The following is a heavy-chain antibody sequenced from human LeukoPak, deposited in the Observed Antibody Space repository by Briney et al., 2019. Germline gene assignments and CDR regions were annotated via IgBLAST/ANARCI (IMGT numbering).Heavy chain of an antibody. J-gene: IGHJ6*02. V-gene: IGHV3-23*01. CDR3: AGPYSSGWYGGYYYGMDV. Sequence: PGGSLRLSCAPSGFTFSSYAMSWVRQAPGKGLEWVSAISGSGGSTYYADSVKGRFTISRDNSKNTLYLQMNSLRAEDTAVYYCAGPYSSGWYGGYYYGMDVWGQGTTVTVSS. CDR1: GFTFSSYA. CDR2: ISGSGGST. D-gene: IGHD6-19*01.